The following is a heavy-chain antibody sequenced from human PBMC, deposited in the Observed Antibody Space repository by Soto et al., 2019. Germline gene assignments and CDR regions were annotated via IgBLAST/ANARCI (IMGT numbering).Heavy chain of an antibody. CDR3: VRDRGNPDSFDI. D-gene: IGHD3-10*01. V-gene: IGHV3-74*01. J-gene: IGHJ3*02. Sequence: PGGSLRLSCAVSGFSVRSSQMHWVRLAPGKGLEWVSHMNADGSTTLYADSVKGRFTISRDNAKNTLYLQMNSLRAEYTAVYYCVRDRGNPDSFDIWGQGTMVTVSS. CDR2: MNADGSTT. CDR1: GFSVRSSQ.